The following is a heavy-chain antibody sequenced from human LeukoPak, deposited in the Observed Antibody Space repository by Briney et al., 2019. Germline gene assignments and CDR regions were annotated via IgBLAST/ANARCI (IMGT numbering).Heavy chain of an antibody. CDR2: ISGSGGST. D-gene: IGHD1-20*01. CDR3: ANYNWNYGMDV. J-gene: IGHJ6*04. V-gene: IGHV3-23*01. Sequence: GGSLRLSCAASGFTFSSYAMSWVRQAPGKGLEWVSAISGSGGSTYYADSVKGRFTISRVNSKNTLYLQTNSLRAEDTAVYYCANYNWNYGMDVWGKGTTVTVSS. CDR1: GFTFSSYA.